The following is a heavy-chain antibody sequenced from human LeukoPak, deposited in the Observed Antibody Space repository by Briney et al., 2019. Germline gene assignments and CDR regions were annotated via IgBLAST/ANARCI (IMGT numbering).Heavy chain of an antibody. V-gene: IGHV3-30-3*01. CDR1: GFTFSSYA. D-gene: IGHD1-26*01. CDR3: ARAKWELPCLDY. Sequence: PGGSLRLSCAASGFTFSSYAMHWVRQAPGKGLEWVAVISYDGSNKYYADSVKGRFTISRDNSKNTLYLQMNSLRAEDTAVYYCARAKWELPCLDYWGQGTLVTVSS. J-gene: IGHJ4*02. CDR2: ISYDGSNK.